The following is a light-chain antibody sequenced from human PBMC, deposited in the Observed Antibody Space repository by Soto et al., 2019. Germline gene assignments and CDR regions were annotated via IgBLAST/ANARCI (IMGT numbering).Light chain of an antibody. CDR3: HQYNFWPT. Sequence: EIVITQSPATLSVSPGNRAPLSCRATESFTSFLAWYQQKPCQPPRLLIYAASTRATDVPARFSGGGSATEFTLTISSLQSEDFAVYYCHQYNFWPTFGQGTKVDIK. J-gene: IGKJ1*01. CDR2: AAS. CDR1: ESFTSF. V-gene: IGKV3-15*01.